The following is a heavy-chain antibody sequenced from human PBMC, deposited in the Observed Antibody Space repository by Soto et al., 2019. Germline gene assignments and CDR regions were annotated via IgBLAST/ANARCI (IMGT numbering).Heavy chain of an antibody. D-gene: IGHD2-8*01. V-gene: IGHV1-18*01. CDR3: AGVHCTKGVCYDNWFDP. Sequence: ASVKVSCKASGYTFTSYGISWVRQAPGQGLEWMGWISAYNGNTNYAQKLQGRVTMTTDTSTSTAYMELRSLRSDDTAVYYCAGVHCTKGVCYDNWFDPGGQGPLVTVPS. CDR2: ISAYNGNT. J-gene: IGHJ5*02. CDR1: GYTFTSYG.